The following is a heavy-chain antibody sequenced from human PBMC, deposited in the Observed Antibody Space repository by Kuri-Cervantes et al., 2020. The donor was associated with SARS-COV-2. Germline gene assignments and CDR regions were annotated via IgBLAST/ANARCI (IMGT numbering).Heavy chain of an antibody. CDR1: GFTFSSYS. CDR2: ISSSSSYI. CDR3: AIIESSSDYYYYGMDV. J-gene: IGHJ6*02. Sequence: GESLKISCAASGFTFSSYSMNWVRQAPGKGLEWVSSISSSSSYIYYADSVKGRFTISRDNAKNSLYLQMSSLRAEDTAVYYCAIIESSSDYYYYGMDVWGQGTTVTVSS. D-gene: IGHD3-10*01. V-gene: IGHV3-21*01.